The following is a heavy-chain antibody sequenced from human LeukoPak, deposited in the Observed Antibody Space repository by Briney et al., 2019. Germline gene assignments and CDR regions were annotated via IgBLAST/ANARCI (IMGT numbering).Heavy chain of an antibody. CDR2: INSDGSST. J-gene: IGHJ4*02. Sequence: GGSLRLSXAASGFTFSSYWMHWVRQAPGKGLVWVSRINSDGSSTSYADSVKGRFTISRDNAKNTLYLQMNSLRAEDTAVYYCARDSDFWSGYYFDYWGQGTLVTVSS. D-gene: IGHD3-3*01. V-gene: IGHV3-74*01. CDR1: GFTFSSYW. CDR3: ARDSDFWSGYYFDY.